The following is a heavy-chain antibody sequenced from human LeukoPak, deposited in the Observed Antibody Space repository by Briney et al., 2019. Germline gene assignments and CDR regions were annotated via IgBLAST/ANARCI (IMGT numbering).Heavy chain of an antibody. D-gene: IGHD3-9*01. V-gene: IGHV3-73*01. CDR2: IRSKANSYAT. Sequence: GGSLRLSCAASGFTFSSYWMSWVRQASGKGLEWVGRIRSKANSYATAYAASVKGRFTISRDDSKNTAYLQMNSLKTEDTAVYYCASMKGDYDILTGYGGYYFDYWGQGTLVTVSS. CDR1: GFTFSSYW. CDR3: ASMKGDYDILTGYGGYYFDY. J-gene: IGHJ4*02.